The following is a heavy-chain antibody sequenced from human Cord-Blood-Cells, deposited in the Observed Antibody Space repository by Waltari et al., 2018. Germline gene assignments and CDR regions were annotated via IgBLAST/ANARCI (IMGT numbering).Heavy chain of an antibody. CDR3: ARWGVVGAPNDAFDI. J-gene: IGHJ3*02. V-gene: IGHV4-34*01. CDR1: GGSFSGYY. CDR2: INHSGST. D-gene: IGHD1-26*01. Sequence: QVQLQQWGAGLLKPSETLSLTCAVYGGSFSGYYWSWIRQPPGKGLEWIGEINHSGSTNYNPSLKSRVTISVDTSKNQFSLKLSSVTAADTAVYYCARWGVVGAPNDAFDIWGQGTMVTVSS.